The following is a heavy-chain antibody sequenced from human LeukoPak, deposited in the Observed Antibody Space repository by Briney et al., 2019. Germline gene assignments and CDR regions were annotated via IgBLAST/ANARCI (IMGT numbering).Heavy chain of an antibody. CDR2: IYYSGST. J-gene: IGHJ6*03. V-gene: IGHV4-39*01. CDR1: GGSISSSSYY. CDR3: ARSYYDFWSGQEVSYYYYMDV. D-gene: IGHD3-3*01. Sequence: PSETLSLTCTVSGGSISSSSYYWGWIRQPPGRGLEWLGSIYYSGSTYYNPSLKSRVTISGDTSKNQFSLKLSSVTAADTAVYYCARSYYDFWSGQEVSYYYYMDVWGKGTTVTVSS.